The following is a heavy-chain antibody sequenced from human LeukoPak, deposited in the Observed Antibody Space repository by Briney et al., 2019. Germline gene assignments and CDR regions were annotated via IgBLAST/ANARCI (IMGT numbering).Heavy chain of an antibody. Sequence: PGGSLRLSCEASGFTFSSYGIHWVRQAPGKGLEWVAFIRYDGSNKYYTDSVKGRLTISRDNSKNTLYLQMNSLRAEDTAVYYFAKGRGWEASYYYYYMDVWGKGTTVTISS. V-gene: IGHV3-30*02. CDR1: GFTFSSYG. CDR2: IRYDGSNK. J-gene: IGHJ6*03. CDR3: AKGRGWEASYYYYYMDV. D-gene: IGHD1-26*01.